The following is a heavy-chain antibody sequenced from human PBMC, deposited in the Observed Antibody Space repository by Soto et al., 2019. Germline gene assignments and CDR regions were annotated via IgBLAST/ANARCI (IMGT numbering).Heavy chain of an antibody. D-gene: IGHD3-10*01. CDR1: GGSISSYY. V-gene: IGHV4-59*01. J-gene: IGHJ3*02. CDR2: IYYSGSA. Sequence: SEALSLTCTVSGGSISSYYWSWIRQPPGKGLEWIGYIYYSGSANYNPSLKSRVTISVDTSKNQFSLKLSSVTAADTAVYYCARDRVDYYGSGSYGDAFDIWGQGTMVTVSS. CDR3: ARDRVDYYGSGSYGDAFDI.